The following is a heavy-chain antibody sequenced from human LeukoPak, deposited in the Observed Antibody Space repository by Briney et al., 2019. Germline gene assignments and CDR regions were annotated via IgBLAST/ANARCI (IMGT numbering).Heavy chain of an antibody. CDR1: GFTFRRYR. V-gene: IGHV3-74*01. Sequence: QPGGSLRLSCAASGFTFRRYRMNWVRQAPGKGLVWVSRIYSDGSTTSYADSVKGRFTISRDNAKNSLYLQMNSLRAEDTAVYYCARDRNDGWFDPWGQGTLVTVSS. CDR3: ARDRNDGWFDP. CDR2: IYSDGSTT. D-gene: IGHD1-1*01. J-gene: IGHJ5*02.